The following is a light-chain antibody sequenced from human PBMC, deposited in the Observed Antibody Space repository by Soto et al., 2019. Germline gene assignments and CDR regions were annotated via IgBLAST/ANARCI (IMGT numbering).Light chain of an antibody. V-gene: IGKV3-20*01. CDR3: QQYGGSPRT. J-gene: IGKJ1*01. Sequence: EIVLTQSPGTLSLSPGERATLSCRASQSVSTSQLAWYQQKPGQAPRLLIFGASSRATGIPDRFRGSGSGTDFTLTISRPEPEDFAVYYCQQYGGSPRTFGQGTKVEIK. CDR1: QSVSTSQ. CDR2: GAS.